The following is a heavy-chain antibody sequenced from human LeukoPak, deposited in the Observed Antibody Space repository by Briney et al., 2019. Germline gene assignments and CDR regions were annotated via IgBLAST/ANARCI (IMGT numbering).Heavy chain of an antibody. V-gene: IGHV1-69*05. CDR3: AGLGRDGYNSRRVYYYYMDV. J-gene: IGHJ6*03. CDR2: IIPIFGTA. Sequence: SVKVSCKASGGTFSSYAISWVRQAPGQGLEWMGRIIPIFGTANYAQKFQGRVTITTDGSTSTAYMELSSLRSEDTAVYYCAGLGRDGYNSRRVYYYYMDVWGKGTTVTVSS. CDR1: GGTFSSYA. D-gene: IGHD5-24*01.